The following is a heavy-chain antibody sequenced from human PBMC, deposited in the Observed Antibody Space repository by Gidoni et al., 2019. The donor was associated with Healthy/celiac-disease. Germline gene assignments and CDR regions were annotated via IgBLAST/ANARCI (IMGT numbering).Heavy chain of an antibody. CDR1: GFTFSSYS. D-gene: IGHD6-19*01. V-gene: IGHV3-21*01. CDR2: ISSSSSYI. J-gene: IGHJ6*02. CDR3: ARDDFDRYSSGWYGNYYYYGMDV. Sequence: EVQLVESGGGLVKPGGSLRLSCAASGFTFSSYSMNWVRQAPGKGLEWVSSISSSSSYIYYADSVKGRFTISRDNAKNSLYLQMNSLRAEDTAVYYCARDDFDRYSSGWYGNYYYYGMDVWGQGTTVTVSS.